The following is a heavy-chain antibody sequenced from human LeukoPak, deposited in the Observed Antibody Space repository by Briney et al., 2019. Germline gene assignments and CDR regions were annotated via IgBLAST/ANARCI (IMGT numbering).Heavy chain of an antibody. CDR1: GFTFSTYA. D-gene: IGHD2-2*01. V-gene: IGHV3-30-3*01. CDR2: TSYDGTIK. CDR3: ARFLIPSAFDH. J-gene: IGHJ4*02. Sequence: PGRSLRLSCAASGFTFSTYAMHWVRQAPGEGLEWVAVTSYDGTIKYNTDSVKGRFTISRDNSKNTLYLQMNSLRAEDTAVYYCARFLIPSAFDHWGQGTLVTVSS.